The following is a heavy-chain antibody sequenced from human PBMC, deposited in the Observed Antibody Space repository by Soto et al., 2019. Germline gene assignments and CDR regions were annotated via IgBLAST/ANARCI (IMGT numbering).Heavy chain of an antibody. D-gene: IGHD2-21*02. CDR3: AALTATYWNFSI. CDR1: GDSITAGGQY. J-gene: IGHJ2*01. Sequence: SETLSLTCTVYGDSITAGGQYWAWIRQHPEKGLEWLGYIHYSGTTDYNPSLKSRLTVSVDTSKNQFSLSLSSVTAADTAIYYCAALTATYWNFSIWGRGTLVTVSS. V-gene: IGHV4-31*03. CDR2: IHYSGTT.